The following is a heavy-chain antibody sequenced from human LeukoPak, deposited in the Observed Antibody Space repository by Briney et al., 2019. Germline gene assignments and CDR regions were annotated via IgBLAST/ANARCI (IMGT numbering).Heavy chain of an antibody. CDR3: AKDRRSTGTTAQNQFSD. D-gene: IGHD1-1*01. CDR1: GGSFSGYY. V-gene: IGHV4-34*01. J-gene: IGHJ4*02. Sequence: SSETLSLTCAVYGGSFSGYYWSWIRQPPGKGLEWIGEINHSGSTNYNPSLKSRVTISVDTSKNQFSLKLSSVTAADTAVYYCAKDRRSTGTTAQNQFSDWGQGTLVTVSS. CDR2: INHSGST.